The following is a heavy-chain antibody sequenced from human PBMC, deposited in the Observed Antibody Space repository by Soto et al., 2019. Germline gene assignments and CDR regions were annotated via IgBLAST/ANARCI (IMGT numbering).Heavy chain of an antibody. CDR3: AISRFYSGYCYTIPLYYFDY. V-gene: IGHV1-2*02. D-gene: IGHD3-22*01. CDR2: INPDNGGT. CDR1: GYAFAGPS. J-gene: IGHJ4*02. Sequence: ASVKVSCKASGYAFAGPSIHWVRQAPGQGLEWMGWINPDNGGTNYAQRFQGRVTMTRDTSISTAYMELSKLRSDDTAVYYCAISRFYSGYCYTIPLYYFDYWGQGALVTVSS.